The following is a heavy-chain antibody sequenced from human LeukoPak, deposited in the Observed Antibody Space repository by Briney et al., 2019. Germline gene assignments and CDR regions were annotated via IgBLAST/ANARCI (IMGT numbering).Heavy chain of an antibody. CDR2: INHSGSA. V-gene: IGHV4-34*01. Sequence: SETLSLTCAVYGGSFSGYYWSWIRQPPGKGLEWIGEINHSGSANYNPSLKSRVTISVDTSKNRFSLKLSSVTAADTAVYYCARLDKGIKAAHFDYWGQGTLVTVSS. J-gene: IGHJ4*02. CDR3: ARLDKGIKAAHFDY. D-gene: IGHD6-25*01. CDR1: GGSFSGYY.